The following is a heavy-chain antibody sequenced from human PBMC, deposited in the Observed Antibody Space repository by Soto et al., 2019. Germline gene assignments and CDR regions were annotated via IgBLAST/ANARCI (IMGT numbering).Heavy chain of an antibody. Sequence: SETLSLTCSVSSASMNSGGYYWSWIRQHPGKGLEWIGYIYSNGDTYYNPSLKSRVTISVDTSKNQFSLNLTSVTAADTAVYYCARRGGSSSGYYYYAMDVWGQGTTVTVSS. D-gene: IGHD6-6*01. CDR2: IYSNGDT. J-gene: IGHJ6*02. CDR3: ARRGGSSSGYYYYAMDV. V-gene: IGHV4-31*03. CDR1: SASMNSGGYY.